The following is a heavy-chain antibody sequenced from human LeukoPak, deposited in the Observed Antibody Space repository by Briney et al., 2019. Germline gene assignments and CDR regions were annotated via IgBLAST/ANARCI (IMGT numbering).Heavy chain of an antibody. CDR2: ISSSSSSI. D-gene: IGHD5-18*01. Sequence: GSLRLSCAASGFTFSSYSMNWVRQAPGKGLEWVSSISSSSSSIYYADSVKGRFTISRDNAKNSLYLQMNSLRAEDTAVYYCARASGDIVETATMGSYWGQGTLVTVSS. CDR3: ARASGDIVETATMGSY. V-gene: IGHV3-21*01. CDR1: GFTFSSYS. J-gene: IGHJ4*02.